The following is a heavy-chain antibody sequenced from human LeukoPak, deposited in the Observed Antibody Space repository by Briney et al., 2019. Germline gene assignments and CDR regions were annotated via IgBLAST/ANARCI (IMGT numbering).Heavy chain of an antibody. CDR2: IIPIFGTA. J-gene: IGHJ5*02. V-gene: IGHV1-69*13. CDR1: GGTFSSYA. D-gene: IGHD2-21*02. CDR3: ARSGDCYFGCDWFDP. Sequence: ASVKVSCKASGGTFSSYAISWVRQAPGQGLEWMGEIIPIFGTANYAQKFQGRVTITADESTSTAYMELSSLRSEDTAVYYCARSGDCYFGCDWFDPWGQGTLVTVSS.